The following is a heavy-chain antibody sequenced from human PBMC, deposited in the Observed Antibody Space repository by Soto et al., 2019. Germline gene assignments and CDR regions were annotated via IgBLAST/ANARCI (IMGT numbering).Heavy chain of an antibody. D-gene: IGHD3-10*01. Sequence: QLQLQESGSGLVKPSQTLSLTCAVSGGSISSGGYSWSWIRQPPGKGLECIGYIYHSVSTYYNPSLKSRVTISVDRSKNQFSLKLSSVTAADTAVYYCASRPPYYYGSGSYGFDPWGQGTLVTVSS. CDR2: IYHSVST. CDR1: GGSISSGGYS. V-gene: IGHV4-30-2*01. J-gene: IGHJ5*02. CDR3: ASRPPYYYGSGSYGFDP.